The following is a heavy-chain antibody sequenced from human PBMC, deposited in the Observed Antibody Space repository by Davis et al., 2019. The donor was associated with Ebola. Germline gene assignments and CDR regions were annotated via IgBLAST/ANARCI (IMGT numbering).Heavy chain of an antibody. V-gene: IGHV1-18*04. CDR3: ARGGSRYYDSSGYWLKAWFDP. CDR2: INAYNGNT. CDR1: GYTFTSYI. D-gene: IGHD3-22*01. Sequence: ASVKVSCKASGYTFTSYIVGWVRQAPGQGLEWMGWINAYNGNTNYAQKFQGRVTMTTDTSTRTVYMELRSLRSDDTAVYYCARGGSRYYDSSGYWLKAWFDPWGQGTLVTVSS. J-gene: IGHJ5*02.